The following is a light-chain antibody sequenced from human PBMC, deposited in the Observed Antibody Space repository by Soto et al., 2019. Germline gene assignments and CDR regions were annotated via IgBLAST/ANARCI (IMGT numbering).Light chain of an antibody. Sequence: DIQMTQSPSSLSASVGDRVTITCRASQSISKYLNWFLQRPGKAPNLLIYASSTLKSGVPARFSGSGSGTDFTLTISSLQPEDVATYVCQQSYSIPYTFGQGTKLEI. CDR2: ASS. J-gene: IGKJ2*01. CDR3: QQSYSIPYT. CDR1: QSISKY. V-gene: IGKV1-39*01.